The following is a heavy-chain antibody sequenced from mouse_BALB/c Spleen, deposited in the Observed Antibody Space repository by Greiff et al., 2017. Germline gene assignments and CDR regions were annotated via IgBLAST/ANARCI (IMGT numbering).Heavy chain of an antibody. D-gene: IGHD1-1*01. V-gene: IGHV5-6*01. CDR2: ISSGGSYT. CDR3: GSPYAMDY. CDR1: GFTFSSYG. J-gene: IGHJ4*01. Sequence: EVQLQESGGDLVKPGGSLKLSCAASGFTFSSYGMSWVRQTPDKRLEWVATISSGGSYTYYPDSVKGRFTISRDNAKNTLYLQMSSLKSEDTAMYYCGSPYAMDYWGQGTSVTVSS.